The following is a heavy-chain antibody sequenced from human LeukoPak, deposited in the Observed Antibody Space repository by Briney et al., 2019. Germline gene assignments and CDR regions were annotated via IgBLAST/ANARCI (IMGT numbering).Heavy chain of an antibody. J-gene: IGHJ6*03. CDR1: GFTFSSHW. D-gene: IGHD6-25*01. CDR2: ISSDGGST. CDR3: AKAAFYYYMDV. Sequence: GGSLRLSCAASGFTFSSHWMSWVRQAPGKGLEYVSAISSDGGSTYYADSVKGRFTISRDNSKNTLYLQLDSLRAEDMAVYYCAKAAFYYYMDVWGKGTTVTVSS. V-gene: IGHV3-64*02.